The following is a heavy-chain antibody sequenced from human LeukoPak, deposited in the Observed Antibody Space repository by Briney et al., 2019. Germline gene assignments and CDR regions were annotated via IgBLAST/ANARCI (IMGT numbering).Heavy chain of an antibody. Sequence: GGSLRLSCAASGFTVSSNHMSWVRKAPGKGLEWVSVVYSGGSTYYADSVKGRFTISRDNSKNTLYIQTNSLRAEDTAVYYCARSRGYSNGFDYWGQGTLVTVSS. V-gene: IGHV3-53*01. CDR3: ARSRGYSNGFDY. CDR1: GFTVSSNH. J-gene: IGHJ4*02. CDR2: VYSGGST. D-gene: IGHD5-18*01.